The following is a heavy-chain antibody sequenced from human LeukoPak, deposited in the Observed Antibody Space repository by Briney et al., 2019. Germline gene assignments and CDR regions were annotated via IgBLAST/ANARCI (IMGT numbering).Heavy chain of an antibody. CDR2: ISSSSSYI. D-gene: IGHD6-13*01. CDR1: GFTFSSYS. CDR3: ATAEYSSSWYVDY. V-gene: IGHV3-21*01. Sequence: GGSLRLSCAASGFTFSSYSMNWVRQAPGKGLEWVSSISSSSSYIYYADSVKGRFTISRDNAKNSLYLQMSSLRAEDTAVYYCATAEYSSSWYVDYWGQGTLVTVSS. J-gene: IGHJ4*02.